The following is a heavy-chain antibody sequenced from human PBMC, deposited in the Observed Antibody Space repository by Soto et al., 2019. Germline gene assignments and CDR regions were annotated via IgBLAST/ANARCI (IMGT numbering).Heavy chain of an antibody. J-gene: IGHJ5*02. CDR2: IYYSGRT. D-gene: IGHD1-7*01. CDR1: GGSISSYY. Sequence: QVQLQESGPGLVKPSETLSLTCTVSGGSISSYYWSWIRQPPGKGLEWIGYIYYSGRTNYNPSLKSRVTISVDTSKNQFSLKLSSVTAADTAVYYCARDRGTGTTGWFDPWGQGTLVTVSS. CDR3: ARDRGTGTTGWFDP. V-gene: IGHV4-59*01.